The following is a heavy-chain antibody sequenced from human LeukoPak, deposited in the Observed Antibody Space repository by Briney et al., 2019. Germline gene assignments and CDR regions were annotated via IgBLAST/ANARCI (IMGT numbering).Heavy chain of an antibody. CDR1: GFTFSSYA. Sequence: GRSLRLSCAASGFTFSSYAMHWVRQAPGKGLEWVAVISYDGSNKYYADSVKGRFTISRDNSKNTLYLQMNSLRAEDTAVYYCAKDKVAGVVAAAGIIDYWGQGTLVTVSS. CDR2: ISYDGSNK. CDR3: AKDKVAGVVAAAGIIDY. D-gene: IGHD6-13*01. J-gene: IGHJ4*02. V-gene: IGHV3-30-3*01.